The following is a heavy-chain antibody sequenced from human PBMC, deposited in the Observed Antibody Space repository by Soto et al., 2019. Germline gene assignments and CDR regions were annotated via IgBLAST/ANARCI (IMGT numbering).Heavy chain of an antibody. Sequence: EVQLVESGGGLVQPGGSLRLSCAASGFTFSSYSMNWVRQAPGKGLEWVAYISSSSSTIYYADSVKGRFTISRDNAKNSRYLQMTSLRAEDTAVYYCARERICSSGWYSGAFDIWGQGTMVTVSS. V-gene: IGHV3-48*01. J-gene: IGHJ3*02. CDR1: GFTFSSYS. CDR2: ISSSSSTI. CDR3: ARERICSSGWYSGAFDI. D-gene: IGHD6-19*01.